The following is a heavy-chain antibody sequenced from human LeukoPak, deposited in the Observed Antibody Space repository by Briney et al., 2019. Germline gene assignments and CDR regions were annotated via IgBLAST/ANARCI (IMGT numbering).Heavy chain of an antibody. Sequence: GSLRLSCAASGSTFSSYGMHWVRQASGKGLEGVAVIGYDGSNKYYADSVKGRFTISRDNSKNTLYLQMNSLRAEDTAVYYCARESYDYVWWSYRYFDYWGQGTLVTVSS. D-gene: IGHD3-16*02. CDR3: ARESYDYVWWSYRYFDY. J-gene: IGHJ4*02. CDR1: GSTFSSYG. CDR2: IGYDGSNK. V-gene: IGHV3-33*01.